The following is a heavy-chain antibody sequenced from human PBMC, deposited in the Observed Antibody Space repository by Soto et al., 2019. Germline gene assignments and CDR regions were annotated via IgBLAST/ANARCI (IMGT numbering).Heavy chain of an antibody. CDR3: AREGDGDKYYFDY. V-gene: IGHV3-30-3*01. CDR2: ISYDGSNE. Sequence: QVQLVESGGGVVQPGRSLRLSCAASGFIFNGYALHWVRQAPGKGLEWVAIISYDGSNEYYADSVKGRFTISRDNSKYTMYLQMNSLRHEDTAVYYCAREGDGDKYYFDYWGQGTLVTVSS. J-gene: IGHJ4*02. CDR1: GFIFNGYA. D-gene: IGHD1-26*01.